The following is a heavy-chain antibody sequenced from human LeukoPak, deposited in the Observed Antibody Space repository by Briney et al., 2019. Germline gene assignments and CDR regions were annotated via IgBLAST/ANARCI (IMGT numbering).Heavy chain of an antibody. CDR2: INHSGST. CDR3: ARFASSSHAFDI. Sequence: SETLSLTCTVSGGSISSYYWSWIRQPPGKGLEWIGEINHSGSTNYNPSLKSRVTISVDTSKNQFSLKLSSVTAADTAVYYCARFASSSHAFDIWGQGTMVTVSS. D-gene: IGHD6-13*01. CDR1: GGSISSYY. V-gene: IGHV4-34*01. J-gene: IGHJ3*02.